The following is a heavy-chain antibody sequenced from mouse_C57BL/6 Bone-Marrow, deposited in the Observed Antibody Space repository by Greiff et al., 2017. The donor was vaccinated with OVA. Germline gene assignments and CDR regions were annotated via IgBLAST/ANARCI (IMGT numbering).Heavy chain of an antibody. J-gene: IGHJ1*03. D-gene: IGHD1-1*01. V-gene: IGHV10-1*01. CDR2: IRSKSNNYAT. CDR3: VRQSYYGSSYWYFDV. CDR1: GFSFNTYA. Sequence: DVKLVESGGGLVQPKGSLKLSCAASGFSFNTYAMNWVRQAPGKGLEWVARIRSKSNNYATYYADSVKDRFTISRDDSESMLYLQMNNLKTEDTAMYYCVRQSYYGSSYWYFDVWGTGTTVTVSS.